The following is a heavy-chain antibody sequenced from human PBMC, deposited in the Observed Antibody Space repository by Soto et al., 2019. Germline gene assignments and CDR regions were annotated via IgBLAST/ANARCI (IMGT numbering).Heavy chain of an antibody. CDR3: VWATSTRPDSSSGDYYYGMDV. Sequence: SQTLSLTCAISGDSVSSNSAAWNWIRQSPSRGLEWLGRTYYRSKWYNDYAVSVKSRITINPDTSKNQFSLQLNSVTPEDTAVYYCVWATSTRPDSSSGDYYYGMDVWGQRTTVTVSS. CDR2: TYYRSKWYN. V-gene: IGHV6-1*01. J-gene: IGHJ6*02. CDR1: GDSVSSNSAA. D-gene: IGHD6-6*01.